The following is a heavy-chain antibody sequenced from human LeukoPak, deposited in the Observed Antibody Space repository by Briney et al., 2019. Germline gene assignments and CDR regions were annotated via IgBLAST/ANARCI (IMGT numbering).Heavy chain of an antibody. J-gene: IGHJ4*02. V-gene: IGHV1-2*02. D-gene: IGHD3-22*01. CDR1: GYTFTGYY. CDR2: INPNSGGT. Sequence: GASVKVSCKASGYTFTGYYMHWVPQAPGQGLEWMGWINPNSGGTNYAQKFQGRVTMTRDTSIRTAYMELSRLRSDDTAVYYCEIEDSYDGSGCSKNFKYWGRGTLVTVSS. CDR3: EIEDSYDGSGCSKNFKY.